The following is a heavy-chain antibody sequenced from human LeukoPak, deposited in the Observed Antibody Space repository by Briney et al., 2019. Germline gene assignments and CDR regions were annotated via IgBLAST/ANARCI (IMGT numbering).Heavy chain of an antibody. J-gene: IGHJ4*02. Sequence: GGSLRLSCAASGFTFSSYAMSWVRQAPGKGLEWVSAISGSGGSTNYADSVKGRFTISRDNSRNTLYLQMNSLRAEDTAVYYCAKGVRRSSDYSSPVDYWGQGTLVTVSS. CDR1: GFTFSSYA. V-gene: IGHV3-23*01. D-gene: IGHD3-22*01. CDR3: AKGVRRSSDYSSPVDY. CDR2: ISGSGGST.